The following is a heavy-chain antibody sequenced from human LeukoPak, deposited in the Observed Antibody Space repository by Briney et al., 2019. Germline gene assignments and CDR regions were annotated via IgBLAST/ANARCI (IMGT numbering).Heavy chain of an antibody. CDR2: IIPVFGTA. CDR1: GGTFSSYA. CDR3: ARHDSSGYSSFDY. J-gene: IGHJ4*02. Sequence: ASVKVSCKASGGTFSSYAISWVRQAPGQGLEWMGGIIPVFGTANYAQKFQGRVTITTDESTSTAYMELSSLRSEDTAVYYCARHDSSGYSSFDYWGQGALVTVSS. D-gene: IGHD3-22*01. V-gene: IGHV1-69*05.